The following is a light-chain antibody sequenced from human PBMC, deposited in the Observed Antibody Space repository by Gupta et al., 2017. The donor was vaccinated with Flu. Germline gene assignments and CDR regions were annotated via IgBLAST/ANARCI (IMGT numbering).Light chain of an antibody. Sequence: QSVLTQPPSASGTPGQRVTIPCSGSVSNIGGNAVSWYQHLPGTAPKLLVFGNTYRPSGVPDRFSGSKSGTSASLAISGLQSEDEADYFCAVWDDRLNGVAFGGGTKLTVL. CDR3: AVWDDRLNGVA. CDR2: GNT. V-gene: IGLV1-44*01. J-gene: IGLJ2*01. CDR1: VSNIGGNA.